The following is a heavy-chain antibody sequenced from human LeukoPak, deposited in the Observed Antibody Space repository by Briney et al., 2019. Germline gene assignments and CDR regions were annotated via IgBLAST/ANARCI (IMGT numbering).Heavy chain of an antibody. CDR1: GFTFSDHY. D-gene: IGHD1-14*01. J-gene: IGHJ4*02. V-gene: IGHV3-11*01. Sequence: GGSLRLSCAASGFTFSDHYMSWIRQAPGKGLEWVSYISSSGSTIYYADSVKGRFTISRDNAKNSLYLQMNSLRAEDTAVYYCASRVTSPYYFDYWGQGTLVTVSS. CDR2: ISSSGSTI. CDR3: ASRVTSPYYFDY.